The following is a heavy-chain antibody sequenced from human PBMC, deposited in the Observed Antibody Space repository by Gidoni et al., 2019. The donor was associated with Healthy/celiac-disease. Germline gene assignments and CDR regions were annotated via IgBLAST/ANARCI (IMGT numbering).Heavy chain of an antibody. J-gene: IGHJ3*02. CDR1: GFTFSSYA. CDR3: AKHVVVVPAAMSGNDAFDI. CDR2: ISGSGGST. D-gene: IGHD2-2*01. Sequence: EVQLLESGGGLVQPGGSLRLSCAASGFTFSSYAMSWVRQAPGKGLEWVSAISGSGGSTYYADSVKGRFTISRDNSKNTLYLQMNSLRAEDTAVYYCAKHVVVVPAAMSGNDAFDIWGQGTMVTVSS. V-gene: IGHV3-23*01.